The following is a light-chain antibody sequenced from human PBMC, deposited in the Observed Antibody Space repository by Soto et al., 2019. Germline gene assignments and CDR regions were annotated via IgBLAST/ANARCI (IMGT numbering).Light chain of an antibody. Sequence: QLVLTQSPSASASLGASVKLTCTLSSGHSNYAIAWHQQQPEKGPRYLMKLNSDGSHSKGDGNPDRFSGSSSGAERYLTISSLQSEDEADYYCQTWGTGTPWVFGGGTKLTVL. J-gene: IGLJ3*02. CDR2: LNSDGSH. CDR1: SGHSNYA. CDR3: QTWGTGTPWV. V-gene: IGLV4-69*01.